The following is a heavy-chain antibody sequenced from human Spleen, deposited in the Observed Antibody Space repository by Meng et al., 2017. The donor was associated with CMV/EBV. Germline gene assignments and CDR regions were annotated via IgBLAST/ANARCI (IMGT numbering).Heavy chain of an antibody. Sequence: GSLRLSCTVSGYSISNGYYWGWIRQPPGKGLEWIGTIYYSGNTYNNPPLRSRVTISVDTSKNQFSLKLSSVTAADTAVYYCARAGLDCTSTSCHHHTFDIWGQGTMVTVSS. V-gene: IGHV4-38-2*02. J-gene: IGHJ3*02. CDR2: IYYSGNT. CDR1: GYSISNGYY. CDR3: ARAGLDCTSTSCHHHTFDI. D-gene: IGHD2-2*01.